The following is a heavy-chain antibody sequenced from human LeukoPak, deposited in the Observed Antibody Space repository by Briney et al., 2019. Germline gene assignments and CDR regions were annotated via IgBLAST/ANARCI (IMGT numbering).Heavy chain of an antibody. V-gene: IGHV4-34*01. CDR1: SGSFSGYY. CDR3: ARGPGSGSYFAWFDT. Sequence: SETLSLTCAVYSGSFSGYYWSWTRQPPGKGLEWIGEINQSGSTKYNPSLESRVTISVDTSKNQFSLKLSSMTAADTAVYYCARGPGSGSYFAWFDTWGQGALVTVSS. D-gene: IGHD3-10*01. CDR2: INQSGST. J-gene: IGHJ5*02.